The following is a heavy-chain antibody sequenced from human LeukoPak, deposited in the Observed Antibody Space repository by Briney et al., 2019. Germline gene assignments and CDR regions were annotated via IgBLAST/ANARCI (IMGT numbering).Heavy chain of an antibody. CDR2: MNIDGST. CDR1: GVSISSSDYF. V-gene: IGHV4-61*02. J-gene: IGHJ4*02. CDR3: ARYSGSGYGMFYFDY. Sequence: SETLSLTCTVSGVSISSSDYFWSWIRQPAGKGLEWIGRMNIDGSTNYNPSLQSRVTSSLDTSKNQFSLKLSSVTAADTAVYYCARYSGSGYGMFYFDYWGQGTLVTVSS. D-gene: IGHD5-12*01.